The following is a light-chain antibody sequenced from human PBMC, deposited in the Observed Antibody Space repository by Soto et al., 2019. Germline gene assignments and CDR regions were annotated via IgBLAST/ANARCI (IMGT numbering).Light chain of an antibody. J-gene: IGKJ3*01. CDR3: HQSYSTPPFT. CDR1: QSISSY. Sequence: DIQMTQSPSSLSASVGDRVTITCRASQSISSYLNWYQQKPGKAPKLLIYAASSLQSGVPSRFSGSGSATDFTPTISSLQPEDFATYYCHQSYSTPPFTFGPGTKVDIK. V-gene: IGKV1-39*01. CDR2: AAS.